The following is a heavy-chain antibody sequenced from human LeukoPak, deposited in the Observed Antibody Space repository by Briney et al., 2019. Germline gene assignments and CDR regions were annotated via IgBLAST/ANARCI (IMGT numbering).Heavy chain of an antibody. CDR3: ARLRSGGYFEY. V-gene: IGHV4-59*01. J-gene: IGHJ4*02. Sequence: SETLSLTWTVSGXSISSYYWSWIRQPPGKGLDWIGYVYDSGSGKYKPSLNSRVTISIDTSKNQFSLKLNSVTAADTAVYYCARLRSGGYFEYWGQGTLVTVSS. D-gene: IGHD4-17*01. CDR2: VYDSGSG. CDR1: GXSISSYY.